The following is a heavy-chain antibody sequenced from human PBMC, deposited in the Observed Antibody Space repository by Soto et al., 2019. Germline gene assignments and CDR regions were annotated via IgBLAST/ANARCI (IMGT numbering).Heavy chain of an antibody. J-gene: IGHJ6*02. D-gene: IGHD2-8*01. V-gene: IGHV4-61*08. CDR3: ARLVRDHHVMDI. CDR2: VYYSGLS. Sequence: QVLLEESGPGLVKPSETLSLTCTVSRGSVSSGGHFWSWVRQPPGKGLQWIGYVYYSGLSNYNPSLKSRVTMSADTSKNQFSLRLASVTAADAAVYYCARLVRDHHVMDIWGQGTTVTVSS. CDR1: RGSVSSGGHF.